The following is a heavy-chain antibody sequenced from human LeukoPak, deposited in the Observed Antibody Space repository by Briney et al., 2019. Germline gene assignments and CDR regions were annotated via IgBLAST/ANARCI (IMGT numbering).Heavy chain of an antibody. CDR3: GRDESSAASYFDY. Sequence: PGGSLRLSCAASGFTFSSYSMNWVRQAPGKGLEWVSSISSSSSYIYYADSVKGRFTISRDNAKNSLYLQMNSLGAEDTAVYYCGRDESSAASYFDYWGQGTLVTVSS. V-gene: IGHV3-21*01. CDR2: ISSSSSYI. D-gene: IGHD6-6*01. CDR1: GFTFSSYS. J-gene: IGHJ4*02.